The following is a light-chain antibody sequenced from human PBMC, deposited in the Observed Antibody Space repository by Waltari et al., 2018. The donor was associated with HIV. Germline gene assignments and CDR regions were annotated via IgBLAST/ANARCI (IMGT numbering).Light chain of an antibody. CDR2: DDS. CDR3: QAWDSSRIGV. J-gene: IGLJ1*01. CDR1: DIGSQS. V-gene: IGLV3-21*04. Sequence: SYVLSQPPSVSAAPGKTARITCGGDDIGSQSVHWYKQKSGQAPRLVIYDDSARPSGIPVRFSGSNSGNTATLTINRVEAEDEADYYCQAWDSSRIGVFGSGTKVTVL.